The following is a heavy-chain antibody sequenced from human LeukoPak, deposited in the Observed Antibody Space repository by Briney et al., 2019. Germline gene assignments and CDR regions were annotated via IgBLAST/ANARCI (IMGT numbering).Heavy chain of an antibody. Sequence: GGSLRLSCAASGFTVSSNYMSWVRQAPGKGLEWVSVIYSGGSTYYADSVKGRFTISRDNSKNTLYLQMNSLRAEDTAVYYCARDTNILWYFQHWGQGTLVTVSS. CDR2: IYSGGST. V-gene: IGHV3-66*01. CDR3: ARDTNILWYFQH. D-gene: IGHD2/OR15-2a*01. J-gene: IGHJ1*01. CDR1: GFTVSSNY.